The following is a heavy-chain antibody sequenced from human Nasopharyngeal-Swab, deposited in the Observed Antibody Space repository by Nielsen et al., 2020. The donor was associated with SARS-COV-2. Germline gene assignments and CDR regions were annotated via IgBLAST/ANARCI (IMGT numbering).Heavy chain of an antibody. V-gene: IGHV4-34*01. CDR2: INHIGST. Sequence: SETLSPTCAAYGASFNGYYWSWIRQSPGKGLECIGEINHIGSTHYNPSLKSRVTISVDTSKTQFSLKLSSVTAADTAVYYCARGSTMNGYYGMDVWGQGTTVTVSS. J-gene: IGHJ6*02. CDR3: ARGSTMNGYYGMDV. D-gene: IGHD3-22*01. CDR1: GASFNGYY.